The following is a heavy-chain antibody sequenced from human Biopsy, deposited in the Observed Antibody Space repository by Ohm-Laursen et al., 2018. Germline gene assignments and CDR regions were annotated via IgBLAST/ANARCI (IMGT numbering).Heavy chain of an antibody. CDR1: GYSFTSYY. V-gene: IGHV1-46*01. CDR2: INPSGSTT. J-gene: IGHJ4*02. D-gene: IGHD6-19*01. CDR3: ARNTGWYGDLYYFDY. Sequence: SVKVSCKASGYSFTSYYMHWVRQAPGQGLEWMGMINPSGSTTSYLQIFQGRVTMTRDTSESTVYMELSSLRSADTAVYFCARNTGWYGDLYYFDYWGQGTLVTVSS.